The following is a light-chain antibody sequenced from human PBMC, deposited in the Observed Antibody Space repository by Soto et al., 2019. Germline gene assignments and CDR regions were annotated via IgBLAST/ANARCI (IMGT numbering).Light chain of an antibody. CDR2: GDS. Sequence: QAVVTQPPAVSGAPGQRVIISCTGSSSNIGASYAVHWYQQLPRTAPKLLIFGDSNRPSGVPDRFSGSKSGTSASLAITGLQAEDEADYYCQSYDSSLSASVFGGGTKLTVL. CDR3: QSYDSSLSASV. CDR1: SSNIGASYA. V-gene: IGLV1-40*01. J-gene: IGLJ3*02.